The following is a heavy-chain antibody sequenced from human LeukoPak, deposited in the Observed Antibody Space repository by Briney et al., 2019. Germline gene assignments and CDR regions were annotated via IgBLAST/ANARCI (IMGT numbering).Heavy chain of an antibody. CDR1: GGTFSSYA. J-gene: IGHJ3*02. CDR2: IIPIFGIA. D-gene: IGHD4-23*01. Sequence: SVKVSFKASGGTFSSYAISWVRPAPGQGLGWMGRIIPIFGIANYTQKFQGRVTITADKSTSTAYMELSSLRSEDTSVYYCARDPLPTVVTWGAFDIWGQGTMVTVSS. V-gene: IGHV1-69*04. CDR3: ARDPLPTVVTWGAFDI.